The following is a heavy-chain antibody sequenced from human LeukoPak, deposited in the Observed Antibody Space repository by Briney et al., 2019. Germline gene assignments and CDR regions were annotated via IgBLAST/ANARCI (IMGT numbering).Heavy chain of an antibody. Sequence: VKPGGSLRLSCAASGFTFSNAWMSWVRQAPGKGLEWVGRIKSKTDGGTTDYAAPVKGRFTISRDDSKNTLYLQMNSLKTEDTAVYYCTSALGGFTMVRVRFYYYGMDVWGKGTTVIVSS. CDR2: IKSKTDGGTT. D-gene: IGHD3-10*01. CDR3: TSALGGFTMVRVRFYYYGMDV. CDR1: GFTFSNAW. V-gene: IGHV3-15*01. J-gene: IGHJ6*04.